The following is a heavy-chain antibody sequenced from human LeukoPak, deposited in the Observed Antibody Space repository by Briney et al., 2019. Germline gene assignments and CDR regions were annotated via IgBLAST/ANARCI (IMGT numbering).Heavy chain of an antibody. Sequence: ASLKVSCKASGYTFTSYGISWVRQAPGQGLEWMGWISAYNGNTNYAQKLQGRVTMTTDTSTSTAYMELRSLRSDDTAVYYCARDRRYFDWLHDAFDIWGQGTMVTVSS. CDR2: ISAYNGNT. J-gene: IGHJ3*02. CDR1: GYTFTSYG. D-gene: IGHD3-9*01. CDR3: ARDRRYFDWLHDAFDI. V-gene: IGHV1-18*01.